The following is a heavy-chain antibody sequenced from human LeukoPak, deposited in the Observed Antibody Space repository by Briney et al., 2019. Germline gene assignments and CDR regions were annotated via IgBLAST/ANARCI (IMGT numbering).Heavy chain of an antibody. V-gene: IGHV4-38-2*02. CDR2: IYYSGST. Sequence: SETLSLTCTVSGDSISSGNYWGWIRQPPGKGLEWIGSIYYSGSTYYNPSLKSRVTISVDTSKNQFSLKLSSVTAADTAVYYCARLSSSAGFGYWGQGTLVTVSS. D-gene: IGHD6-13*01. CDR3: ARLSSSAGFGY. J-gene: IGHJ4*02. CDR1: GDSISSGNY.